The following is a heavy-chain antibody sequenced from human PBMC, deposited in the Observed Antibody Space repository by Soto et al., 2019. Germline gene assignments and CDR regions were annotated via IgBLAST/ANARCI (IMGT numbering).Heavy chain of an antibody. V-gene: IGHV3-30*18. J-gene: IGHJ3*02. Sequence: ESGGGVVQPGRSLRLSCAASGFTFSSYGMHWVRQAPGKGLEWVAVISYDGSNKYYADSVKGRFTISRDNSKNTLYLQMNSLRAEDTAVYYCAKSYGGTSSGAFDIWGQGTMVTVSS. D-gene: IGHD4-17*01. CDR2: ISYDGSNK. CDR1: GFTFSSYG. CDR3: AKSYGGTSSGAFDI.